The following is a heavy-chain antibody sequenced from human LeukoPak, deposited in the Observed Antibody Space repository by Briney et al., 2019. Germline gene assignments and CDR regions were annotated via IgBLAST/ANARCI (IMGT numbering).Heavy chain of an antibody. D-gene: IGHD3-22*01. Sequence: SVKVSCKASGGTFSRYTISWVRQAPGQGLEWMGGIIPIFGTANYAQKLQGRVTITADESTSTAYMELSSLRSEDTAVYYCARDSYDSSGYHVFDYWGQGTLVTVSS. CDR1: GGTFSRYT. CDR2: IIPIFGTA. J-gene: IGHJ4*02. CDR3: ARDSYDSSGYHVFDY. V-gene: IGHV1-69*13.